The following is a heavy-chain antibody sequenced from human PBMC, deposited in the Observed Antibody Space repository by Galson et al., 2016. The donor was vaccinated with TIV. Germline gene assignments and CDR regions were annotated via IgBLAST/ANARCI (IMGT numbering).Heavy chain of an antibody. V-gene: IGHV3-23*01. D-gene: IGHD2-2*01. CDR2: ISGSGGST. CDR3: ARSPCSSTSCRILSYYMDV. Sequence: SLRLSCAASGFTFSSYAMSWVRQAPGKGLEWVSAISGSGGSTYYADSVQGRVTISRDNYKNTRYLQMNSLRAEDTAVYYCARSPCSSTSCRILSYYMDVWGKGPRSPSP. J-gene: IGHJ6*03. CDR1: GFTFSSYA.